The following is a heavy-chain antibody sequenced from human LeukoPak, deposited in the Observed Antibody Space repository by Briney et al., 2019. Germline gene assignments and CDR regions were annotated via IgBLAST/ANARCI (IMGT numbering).Heavy chain of an antibody. D-gene: IGHD2-2*01. J-gene: IGHJ5*02. CDR1: GHTFTSYG. V-gene: IGHV1-18*01. CDR2: ISAYNGNT. CDR3: ARMVPAAISGWFDP. Sequence: ASVKVSCKASGHTFTSYGISWVRQAPGQGLEWMGWISAYNGNTNYAQKLQGRVTMTTDTSTSTAYMELRSLRSDDTAVYYCARMVPAAISGWFDPWGQGTLVTVSS.